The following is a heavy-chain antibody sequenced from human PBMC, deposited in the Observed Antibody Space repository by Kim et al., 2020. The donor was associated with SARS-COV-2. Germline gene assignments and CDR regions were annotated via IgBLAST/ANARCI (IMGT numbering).Heavy chain of an antibody. Sequence: ASVKVSCKASGYTFTSYYMHWVRQAPGQGLEWMGIINPSGGSTSYAQKFQGRVTMTRDTSTSTVYMELSSLRSEDTAVYYCARDRYYDFEVWRDYYYYGMDVWGQGTTVTVSS. J-gene: IGHJ6*02. V-gene: IGHV1-46*01. D-gene: IGHD3-3*01. CDR2: INPSGGST. CDR3: ARDRYYDFEVWRDYYYYGMDV. CDR1: GYTFTSYY.